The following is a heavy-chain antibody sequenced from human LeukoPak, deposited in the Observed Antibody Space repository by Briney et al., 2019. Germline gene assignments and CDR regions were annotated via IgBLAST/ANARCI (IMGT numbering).Heavy chain of an antibody. J-gene: IGHJ4*02. V-gene: IGHV4-61*01. CDR1: GGSVSSSNYY. D-gene: IGHD1-7*01. Sequence: PSETLSLTCTVSGGSVSSSNYYWSWIRQPPGKGLEWIGYIYYSGSTVYNPSLKSRVTISVDTSENRFSLELNSVTAADTAVYYCARGGYNWNYASDYWGQGTLVTVSS. CDR2: IYYSGST. CDR3: ARGGYNWNYASDY.